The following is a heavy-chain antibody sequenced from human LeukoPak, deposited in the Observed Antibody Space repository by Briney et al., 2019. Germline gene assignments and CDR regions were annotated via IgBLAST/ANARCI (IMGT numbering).Heavy chain of an antibody. J-gene: IGHJ6*03. V-gene: IGHV6-1*01. CDR2: TYYRSKWYN. D-gene: IGHD4-23*01. CDR3: ARLDGGLYYYYYYYMDV. CDR1: GDSVSSNSAA. Sequence: SQTLSLTCAISGDSVSSNSAAWNWIRQSPSRGLEWLGRTYYRSKWYNDYAVSVKSRITINPDTSKNQFSLQLNSVTPEDTAVYYCARLDGGLYYYYYYYMDVWGKGTTVTISS.